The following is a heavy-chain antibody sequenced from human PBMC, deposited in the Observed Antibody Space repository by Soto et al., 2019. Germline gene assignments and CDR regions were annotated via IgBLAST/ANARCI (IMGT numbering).Heavy chain of an antibody. CDR1: GYTFTGYY. V-gene: IGHV1-2*04. CDR2: INPNSGGT. CDR3: ARSAMGLRFLEWLAYFDY. D-gene: IGHD3-3*01. J-gene: IGHJ4*02. Sequence: ASVKVSCKASGYTFTGYYMHWVRQAPGQGLEWMGWINPNSGGTNYAQKFQGWVTMTRDTSISTAYMELSRLRSDDTAVYYCARSAMGLRFLEWLAYFDYWGQGTLVTVSS.